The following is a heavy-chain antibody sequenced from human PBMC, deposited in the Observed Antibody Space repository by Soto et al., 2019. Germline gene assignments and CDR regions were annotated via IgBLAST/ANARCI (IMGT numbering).Heavy chain of an antibody. V-gene: IGHV3-30*18. D-gene: IGHD2-15*01. J-gene: IGHJ6*02. CDR3: GKDTLDCSGGDCPLFYYYGMDV. CDR1: GFTFRSYG. CDR2: ISNDGTKK. Sequence: GGFLRLSCATSGFTFRSYGMHWVRQAPGKGLEWLAVISNDGTKKFFADSVKGRLTLSRDNARNTLYLQINSLRAEDTAVYFCGKDTLDCSGGDCPLFYYYGMDVWGQGTTVTVSS.